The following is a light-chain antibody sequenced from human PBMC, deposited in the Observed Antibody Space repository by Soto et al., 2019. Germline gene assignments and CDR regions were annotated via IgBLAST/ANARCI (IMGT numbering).Light chain of an antibody. J-gene: IGKJ5*01. CDR3: QQRSNWPPD. Sequence: EIVMTQSPATLSVSPGERATLSCRASQSVGSYLAWYQQKPGQAPRLLIYDASNRATGIPARFSGSGSGTDFTLTISSLEPEDFAVYYCQQRSNWPPDFGQGTRLEI. CDR1: QSVGSY. CDR2: DAS. V-gene: IGKV3-11*01.